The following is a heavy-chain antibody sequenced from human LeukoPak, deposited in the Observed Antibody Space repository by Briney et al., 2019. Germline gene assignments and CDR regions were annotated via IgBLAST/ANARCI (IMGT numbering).Heavy chain of an antibody. Sequence: SETLSLTCTVSGGSISSSSYYWGWIRQPPGKGLEWIGSIYYSGSTYYNPSLKSQVTISVDTSKNQFSLKLSSVTAADTAVYYCARLPKNYYDSSGYPDYWGQGTLVTVSS. V-gene: IGHV4-39*01. CDR2: IYYSGST. J-gene: IGHJ4*02. CDR3: ARLPKNYYDSSGYPDY. D-gene: IGHD3-22*01. CDR1: GGSISSSSYY.